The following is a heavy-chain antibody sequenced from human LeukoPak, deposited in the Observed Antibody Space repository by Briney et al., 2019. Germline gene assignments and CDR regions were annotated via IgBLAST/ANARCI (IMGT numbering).Heavy chain of an antibody. CDR3: TSEYSRGYWFDP. Sequence: PGGSLRLSCAASGFTFSDYWMRWVRQAPGKGLVWVSRINSDGSSTTYADSVKGRFTISRDNAKNTLYLQMNSLRAEDTAVYYCTSEYSRGYWFDPWGQGTLVTVSS. D-gene: IGHD3-10*01. CDR2: INSDGSST. J-gene: IGHJ5*02. V-gene: IGHV3-74*01. CDR1: GFTFSDYW.